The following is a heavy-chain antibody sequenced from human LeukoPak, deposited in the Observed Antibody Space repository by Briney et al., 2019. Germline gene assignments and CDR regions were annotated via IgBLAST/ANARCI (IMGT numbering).Heavy chain of an antibody. CDR1: GFTFGTYA. CDR3: VRDRCSGGSCRLFDY. J-gene: IGHJ4*02. CDR2: MWSDGDNR. Sequence: GRSLRLSCAASGFTFGTYAMHWVRQAPGKGLEWVAVMWSDGDNRYYAGSVKGRFTISRDNSKNTLYLEMNSLRAEDTAVYYCVRDRCSGGSCRLFDYWGQGALVTVSS. V-gene: IGHV3-33*01. D-gene: IGHD2-15*01.